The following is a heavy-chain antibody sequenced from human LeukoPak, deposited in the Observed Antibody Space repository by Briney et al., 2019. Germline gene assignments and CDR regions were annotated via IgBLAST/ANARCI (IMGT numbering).Heavy chain of an antibody. D-gene: IGHD2-2*01. CDR3: ARDSPYCSSTSCHGGYYGMDV. CDR1: GFTFSSYG. Sequence: PGRSLRLPCAASGFTFSSYGMHWVRQAPGKGLEWVAVIWYDGSNKYYADSVKGRFTISRDNSKNTLYLQMNSLRAEDTAVYYCARDSPYCSSTSCHGGYYGMDVWGKGTTVTVSS. V-gene: IGHV3-33*01. J-gene: IGHJ6*04. CDR2: IWYDGSNK.